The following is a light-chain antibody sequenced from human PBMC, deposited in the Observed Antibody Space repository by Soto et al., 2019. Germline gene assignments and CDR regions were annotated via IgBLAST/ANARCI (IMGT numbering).Light chain of an antibody. CDR3: CSYAGSHTHYV. CDR2: DVS. CDR1: SSDVGSYDV. V-gene: IGLV2-23*02. J-gene: IGLJ1*01. Sequence: QSALTQPASVSGSPGQSITMSCTGTSSDVGSYDVVSWYQQHPGEAPRLIIYDVSKRPSGVSNRFSGSKSGNTASLTISGLQTEDEADYHCCSYAGSHTHYVFGTGTKLTVL.